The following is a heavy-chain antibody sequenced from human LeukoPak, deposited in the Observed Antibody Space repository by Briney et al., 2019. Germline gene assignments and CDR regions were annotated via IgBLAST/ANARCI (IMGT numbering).Heavy chain of an antibody. CDR3: ARGRITMVRGVNY. CDR1: GGSISGSSYY. Sequence: SETLSLTCTVSGGSISGSSYYWGWIRQPPGKGLEWIGSIYYSGGTYYNPSLKSRVTISVDTSKDQFSLKLSSVTAADTAVYYCARGRITMVRGVNYWGQGTLVTVSP. D-gene: IGHD3-10*01. V-gene: IGHV4-39*01. J-gene: IGHJ4*02. CDR2: IYYSGGT.